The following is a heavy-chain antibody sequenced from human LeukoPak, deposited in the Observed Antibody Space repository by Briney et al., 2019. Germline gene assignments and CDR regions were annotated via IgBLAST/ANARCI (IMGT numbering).Heavy chain of an antibody. Sequence: PGGSLRLSCAASGFTFSSYWMHWVRQAPGKGLVWVSRINTDGSSTSYADSVKGRFTISRDNAKNTLYLQMNSLRAEDTAVYYCASSYSGSYHFRYWGQGTLVTVSS. V-gene: IGHV3-74*01. CDR3: ASSYSGSYHFRY. J-gene: IGHJ4*02. CDR2: INTDGSST. CDR1: GFTFSSYW. D-gene: IGHD1-26*01.